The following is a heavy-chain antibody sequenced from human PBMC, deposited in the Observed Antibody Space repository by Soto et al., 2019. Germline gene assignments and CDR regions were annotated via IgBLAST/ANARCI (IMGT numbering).Heavy chain of an antibody. CDR2: IIPFFGTA. CDR3: AKSAPMDAGDKYYYDL. Sequence: SVKVSCKASGGTFSTFGISWVRQAPGQGLEWMGGIIPFFGTARYSQKFEDRITITADESTNTVYMDLRSLTSEDTAIYYCAKSAPMDAGDKYYYDLWGQGALVTVSS. J-gene: IGHJ4*02. CDR1: GGTFSTFG. D-gene: IGHD4-17*01. V-gene: IGHV1-69*13.